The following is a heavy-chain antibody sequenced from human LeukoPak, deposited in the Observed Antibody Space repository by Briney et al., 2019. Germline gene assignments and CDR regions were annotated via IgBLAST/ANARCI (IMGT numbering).Heavy chain of an antibody. D-gene: IGHD6-13*01. CDR3: ASSSPGYSSSWYSY. CDR1: GYIFTNYD. V-gene: IGHV1-18*01. J-gene: IGHJ4*02. CDR2: ISAYNGNT. Sequence: GASVKVSCKASGYIFTNYDINWVRQAPGQGLEWMGWISAYNGNTNYAQKLQGRVTMTTDTSTSTAYMELRSLRSDDTAVYYCASSSPGYSSSWYSYWGQGTLVTVSS.